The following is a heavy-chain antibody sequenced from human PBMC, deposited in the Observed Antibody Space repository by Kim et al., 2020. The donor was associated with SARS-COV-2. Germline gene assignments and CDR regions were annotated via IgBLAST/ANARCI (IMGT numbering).Heavy chain of an antibody. D-gene: IGHD6-19*01. CDR2: IGTNGETV. J-gene: IGHJ4*02. CDR3: AKMGTIGWGHFYC. CDR1: GFTFRNSA. V-gene: IGHV3-23*01. Sequence: GGSLRLSCAASGFTFRNSAMSWVRQAPGKGLEWVSDIGTNGETVHYSDFVKGRFTISRDNSKSTLYLQMNSLGAEDTALYYCAKMGTIGWGHFYCWGQGTLVTVSS.